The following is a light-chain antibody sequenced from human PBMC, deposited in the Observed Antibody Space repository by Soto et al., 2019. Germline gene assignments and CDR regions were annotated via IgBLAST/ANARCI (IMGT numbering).Light chain of an antibody. V-gene: IGKV3-11*01. CDR1: QSVSSY. J-gene: IGKJ1*01. Sequence: EIVLTQSPATLSLSPGDRATLSCRASQSVSSYLAWYQQKPGQAPRLLIYDASNRATGIPARFSGSGSGTDFTLTISSLEPEDFEVYYCQQRSYWHPVKWTFGQGTKV. CDR3: QQRSYWHPVKWT. CDR2: DAS.